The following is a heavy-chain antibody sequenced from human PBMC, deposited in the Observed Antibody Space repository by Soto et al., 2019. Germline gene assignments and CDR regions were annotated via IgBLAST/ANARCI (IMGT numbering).Heavy chain of an antibody. J-gene: IGHJ4*02. D-gene: IGHD7-27*01. CDR3: TRANWYSEY. V-gene: IGHV4-59*11. CDR2: IYYNGNT. Sequence: SETLSLTCTVSGGSISNHYLSWIRQPPGKGLEWIGYIYYNGNTNYNPSLKSRVTMSVDTSKNQISLKLSSVTAADTAVYYCTRANWYSEYWGQGTLVTVSS. CDR1: GGSISNHY.